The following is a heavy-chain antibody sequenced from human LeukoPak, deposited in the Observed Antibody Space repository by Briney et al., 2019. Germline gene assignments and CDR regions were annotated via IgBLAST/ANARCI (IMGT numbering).Heavy chain of an antibody. Sequence: GGSLRLSCAASGFTFSSYSMNWVRQAPGKGLEWVSSISSSSSYIYYADSVKGRFTISRDNAKSSLYLQMNSLRAEDTAVYYSARNRSGTATDYWGQGTLVTVSS. CDR3: ARNRSGTATDY. CDR1: GFTFSSYS. J-gene: IGHJ4*02. CDR2: ISSSSSYI. V-gene: IGHV3-21*01.